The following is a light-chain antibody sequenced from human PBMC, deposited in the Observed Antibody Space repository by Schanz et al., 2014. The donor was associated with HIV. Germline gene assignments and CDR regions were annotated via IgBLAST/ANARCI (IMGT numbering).Light chain of an antibody. Sequence: DIQMTQSPSSLSASVGDRVTITCRASQDISISLNWYQQKPGKAPQLLIYASSLLHTGVPSRFSGSGSGTDFSLTISSLQLEDLATYYCQQSFTSPYTFGQGTKLEI. V-gene: IGKV1-39*01. J-gene: IGKJ2*01. CDR3: QQSFTSPYT. CDR2: ASS. CDR1: QDISIS.